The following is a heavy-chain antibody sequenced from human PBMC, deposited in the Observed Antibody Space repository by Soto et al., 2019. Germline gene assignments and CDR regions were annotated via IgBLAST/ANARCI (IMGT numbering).Heavy chain of an antibody. Sequence: GASVKVSCKASGYTFTSYDINWVRQATGQGLEWMGWMNPNSGNTGYAQKFQGRVTMTRNTSISTAYMELSSLRSEDTAVYYCARHSMVRGVIIPNDAFDIWGQGTMVTVSS. CDR1: GYTFTSYD. D-gene: IGHD3-10*01. CDR2: MNPNSGNT. J-gene: IGHJ3*02. CDR3: ARHSMVRGVIIPNDAFDI. V-gene: IGHV1-8*01.